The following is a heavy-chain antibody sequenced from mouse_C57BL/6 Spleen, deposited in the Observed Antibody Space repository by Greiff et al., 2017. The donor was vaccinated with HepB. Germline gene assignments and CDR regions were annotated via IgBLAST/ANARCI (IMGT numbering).Heavy chain of an antibody. CDR1: GYTFTSYW. CDR3: AIEGVTTVVARGYAMDY. J-gene: IGHJ4*01. D-gene: IGHD1-1*01. Sequence: QVQLQQPGAELVKPGASVKVSCTASGYTFTSYWMHWVKQRPGQGLEWIGRIHPSDSDTNYNQKFKGKATLTVDKSSSTAYMQLSSLTSEDSAVYYCAIEGVTTVVARGYAMDYWGQGTSVTVSS. CDR2: IHPSDSDT. V-gene: IGHV1-74*01.